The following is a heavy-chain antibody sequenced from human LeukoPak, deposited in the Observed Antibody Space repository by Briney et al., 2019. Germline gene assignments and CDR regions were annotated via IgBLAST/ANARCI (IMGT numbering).Heavy chain of an antibody. CDR3: ARTIGDSIGYYFMLPNYFDY. CDR1: GGSISSGDYY. Sequence: SQTLSLTCTVSGGSISSGDYYWSWLRHPPGRGLEWVGYIYYSGTTYSYPSLKSRVNISVDTSKNQFSLKLSSVTAADTAVYYCARTIGDSIGYYFMLPNYFDYWGRGTLVTVSS. CDR2: IYYSGTT. D-gene: IGHD3-22*01. J-gene: IGHJ4*02. V-gene: IGHV4-30-4*01.